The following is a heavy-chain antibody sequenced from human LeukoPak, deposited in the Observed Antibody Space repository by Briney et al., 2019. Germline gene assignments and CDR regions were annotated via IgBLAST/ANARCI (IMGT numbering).Heavy chain of an antibody. CDR3: SKGGPRIDS. CDR1: GFTFNNYA. D-gene: IGHD3/OR15-3a*01. CDR2: ISSSGDST. V-gene: IGHV3-23*01. Sequence: GESLKISCAASGFTFNNYAMSWVRQAPGKGLEWVSSISSSGDSTYYADSDSVKGRFTISRDNLKSTLYLQINSLRVEDTALYYCSKGGPRIDSWGQGTLITVSS. J-gene: IGHJ4*02.